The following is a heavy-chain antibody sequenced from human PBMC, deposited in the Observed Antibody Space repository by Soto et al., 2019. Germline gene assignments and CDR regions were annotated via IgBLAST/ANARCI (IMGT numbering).Heavy chain of an antibody. CDR1: GCSISSYY. J-gene: IGHJ5*02. V-gene: IGHV4-59*01. CDR3: ARWTSGGYNWFDP. Sequence: TSETLSLTCTFSGCSISSYYWIWIRQPPGKGLEWIGYRYYSGSTNYNPSLKSRVSISVDTFKNQFSLKLNSVTAADTAVYYCARWTSGGYNWFDPWGQGTLVTVSS. D-gene: IGHD3-10*01. CDR2: RYYSGST.